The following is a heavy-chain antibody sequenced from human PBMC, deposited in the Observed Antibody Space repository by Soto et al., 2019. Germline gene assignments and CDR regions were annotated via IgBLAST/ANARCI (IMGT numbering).Heavy chain of an antibody. CDR2: IYYSGST. D-gene: IGHD6-19*01. CDR3: ARGIAVAGTYNWFDP. Sequence: PSETLSLTCTVSGGSISTYSWSWIRQPPGKGLEWIAYIYYSGSTNYNPSLKSRVTISLDTSKNQFSLKLSSVTAADTAVYYCARGIAVAGTYNWFDPWGQGTLVTVSS. CDR1: GGSISTYS. J-gene: IGHJ5*02. V-gene: IGHV4-59*01.